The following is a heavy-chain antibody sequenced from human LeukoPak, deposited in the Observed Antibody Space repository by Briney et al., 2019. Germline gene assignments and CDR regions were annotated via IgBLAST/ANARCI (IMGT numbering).Heavy chain of an antibody. D-gene: IGHD7-27*01. Sequence: ASVKVSCKASGYTFTGYYMHWVRQAPGRGLEWMGWINPNSGGTNYPQKFQGRVTMTRDTSISTAYMELSRLRSDDTAVYYCARGELGDPEVDYWGQGTLVTVSS. V-gene: IGHV1-2*02. CDR3: ARGELGDPEVDY. CDR2: INPNSGGT. CDR1: GYTFTGYY. J-gene: IGHJ4*02.